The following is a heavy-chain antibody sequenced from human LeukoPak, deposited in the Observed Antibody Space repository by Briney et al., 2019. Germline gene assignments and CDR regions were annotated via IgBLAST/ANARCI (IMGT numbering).Heavy chain of an antibody. CDR3: AKFSQLGAVARY. D-gene: IGHD6-19*01. CDR2: ISGSGGST. CDR1: GLIVSSNY. V-gene: IGHV3-23*01. J-gene: IGHJ4*02. Sequence: PGGSLRLSCAASGLIVSSNYMTWVRQAPGKGLEWVSAISGSGGSTYYADSVKGRFTISRDNSKNTLYLQMNSLRAEDTAVYYCAKFSQLGAVARYWGQGTLVTVSS.